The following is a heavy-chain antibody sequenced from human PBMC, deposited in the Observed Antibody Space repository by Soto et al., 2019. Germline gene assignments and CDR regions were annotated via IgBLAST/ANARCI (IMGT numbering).Heavy chain of an antibody. CDR1: GGSITTGDYS. V-gene: IGHV4-30-2*06. CDR2: IYQSGST. D-gene: IGHD3-22*01. J-gene: IGHJ5*02. CDR3: ARGRSTSGYPNFDP. Sequence: PSETLSLTCTVSGGSITTGDYSSNWIRQSPGKGLEWVGYIYQSGSTYYNPSLKSRATISVDRSRNSFSLKLSSVTAADTGVYYCARGRSTSGYPNFDPWGQGTLVTVSS.